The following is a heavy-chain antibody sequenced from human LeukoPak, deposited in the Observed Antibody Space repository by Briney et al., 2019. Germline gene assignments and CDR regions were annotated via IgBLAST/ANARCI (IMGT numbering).Heavy chain of an antibody. J-gene: IGHJ4*02. V-gene: IGHV3-21*01. CDR3: ARQNGDYEAALFFDY. CDR1: GFTFSSYS. CDR2: ISSSSSYI. Sequence: GGSLRLSCAASGFTFSSYSMKWVRQAPGKGLEWVSSISSSSSYIYYADSVKGRFTISRDNAKSSLYLQMNSLRVEDTAVYYCARQNGDYEAALFFDYWGQGTLVTVSS. D-gene: IGHD4-17*01.